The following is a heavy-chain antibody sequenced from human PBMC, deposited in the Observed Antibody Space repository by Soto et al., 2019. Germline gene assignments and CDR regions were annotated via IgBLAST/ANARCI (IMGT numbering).Heavy chain of an antibody. V-gene: IGHV3-7*01. CDR3: ARVWSYYYDSSGYCYFDY. CDR1: GFTFSSYW. J-gene: IGHJ4*02. CDR2: IKQDGSEK. D-gene: IGHD3-22*01. Sequence: PVVSLRISCAASGFTFSSYWMSWVRQAPGKGLEWVANIKQDGSEKYYVDSVKGRFTISRDNAKNSLYLQMNSLRAEDTAVYYCARVWSYYYDSSGYCYFDYWGQGTLVTVSS.